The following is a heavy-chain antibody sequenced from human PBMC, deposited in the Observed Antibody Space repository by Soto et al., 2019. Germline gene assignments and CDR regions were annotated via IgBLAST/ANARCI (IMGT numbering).Heavy chain of an antibody. CDR3: ARVNYQRLLGYSYYYMDV. CDR1: GYTFTSYG. D-gene: IGHD3-22*01. V-gene: IGHV1-18*04. Sequence: QVQLLQSGAEVKKPGASVKVSCKASGYTFTSYGISWVRQAPGQGLEWVAWISPDNGDTTYAQAFHARVTLSIDTSARTAYMEVMSLTSDDTAVYYCARVNYQRLLGYSYYYMDVWDEGTTVTVSS. CDR2: ISPDNGDT. J-gene: IGHJ6*03.